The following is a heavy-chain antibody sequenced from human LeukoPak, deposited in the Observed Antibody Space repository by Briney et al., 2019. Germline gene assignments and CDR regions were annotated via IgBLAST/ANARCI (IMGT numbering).Heavy chain of an antibody. J-gene: IGHJ4*02. CDR3: ARIAVAGYFDY. V-gene: IGHV4-4*02. CDR1: GGSISTSNW. CDR2: ISHSGST. D-gene: IGHD6-19*01. Sequence: PSGTLSLTCAVSGGSISTSNWWRWVRQPPGKGLEWIGEISHSGSTNFNPSPKSRLITSVDKSKSQFSLKLTSVTAADTAVYYCARIAVAGYFDYWGQGTLVTVSS.